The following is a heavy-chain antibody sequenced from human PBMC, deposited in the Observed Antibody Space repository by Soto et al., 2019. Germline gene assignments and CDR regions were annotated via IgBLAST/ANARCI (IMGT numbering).Heavy chain of an antibody. Sequence: QVHLVQSGAEVKKSGSSVRVSCTASGGTFSNDAISWVRQAPGQGLEWLGRIIPFFGTPDYSQTFQGRLTITADESTGTAYMDLRSLRSDDSAVYYCARELVTETTLGYFDYWGQGTLVTVSS. V-gene: IGHV1-69*01. CDR2: IIPFFGTP. CDR3: ARELVTETTLGYFDY. CDR1: GGTFSNDA. J-gene: IGHJ4*02. D-gene: IGHD2-21*02.